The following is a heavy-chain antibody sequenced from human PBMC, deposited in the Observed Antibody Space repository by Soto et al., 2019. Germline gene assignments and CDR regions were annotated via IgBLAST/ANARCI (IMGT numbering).Heavy chain of an antibody. Sequence: GGPMEGSCKASGLTLSRHCISWGRQPPGQGLEWMGWISAYNGNTNYAQKLQGRVTMTTDTSTSTAYMELRSLRSDDTAVYYCARERVHTYYDFWSGYWDKHAFDIWG. CDR2: ISAYNGNT. CDR3: ARERVHTYYDFWSGYWDKHAFDI. D-gene: IGHD3-3*01. J-gene: IGHJ3*02. CDR1: GLTLSRHC. V-gene: IGHV1-18*01.